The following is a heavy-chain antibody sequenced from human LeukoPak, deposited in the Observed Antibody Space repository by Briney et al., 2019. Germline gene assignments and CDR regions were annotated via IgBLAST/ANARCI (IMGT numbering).Heavy chain of an antibody. CDR3: AKGPGYDFWSGYYGYFDY. J-gene: IGHJ4*02. V-gene: IGHV3-23*01. CDR1: GFTVSANY. Sequence: GGSLRLSCAASGFTVSANYMTWVRQAPGKGLEWVSGISGSGGSTYYADSVKGRFTISRDSSKNTLYLQMNSLRAEDTAVYYCAKGPGYDFWSGYYGYFDYWGQGTLVTVSS. D-gene: IGHD3-3*01. CDR2: ISGSGGST.